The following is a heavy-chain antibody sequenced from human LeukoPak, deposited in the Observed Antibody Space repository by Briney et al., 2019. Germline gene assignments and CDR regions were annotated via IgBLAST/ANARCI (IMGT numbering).Heavy chain of an antibody. J-gene: IGHJ5*02. CDR3: ARETLGTSKIEP. Sequence: PSETLSLTCTVSGASISNSGYAWAWMRQPPGKGLEWIGSITYSGTTTYNPSPSLKSRVTISADTSKNKYFLQLTSVTAADTAVFYCARETLGTSKIEPWGQGTLVTVSS. V-gene: IGHV4-39*02. D-gene: IGHD3-16*01. CDR2: ITYSGTT. CDR1: GASISNSGYA.